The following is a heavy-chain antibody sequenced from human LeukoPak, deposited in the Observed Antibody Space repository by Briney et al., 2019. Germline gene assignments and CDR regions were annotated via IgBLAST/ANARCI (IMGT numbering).Heavy chain of an antibody. CDR2: ISWNSGSI. J-gene: IGHJ4*02. Sequence: PGGSLRLSCAASGFTFDDYAMHWVRQAPGKGLEWVSGISWNSGSIGYADSVKGRFTISRDNAKNSLYLQMNSLRAEDMALYYCAKASVWTMVRVVSYFDEWGQGIQVTVSS. CDR1: GFTFDDYA. CDR3: AKASVWTMVRVVSYFDE. D-gene: IGHD3-10*01. V-gene: IGHV3-9*03.